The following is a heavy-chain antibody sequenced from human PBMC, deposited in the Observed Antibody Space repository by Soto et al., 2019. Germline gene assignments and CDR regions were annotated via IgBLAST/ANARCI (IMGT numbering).Heavy chain of an antibody. V-gene: IGHV4-59*12. CDR2: IYYSGNT. D-gene: IGHD6-13*01. CDR1: GASIRSYY. CDR3: ARSPRSIAAGGIDY. J-gene: IGHJ4*02. Sequence: LSLTCTASGASIRSYYGSWSRQRPGKGLEWIGYIYYSGNTNYNPSLKSRVTISVDKSKNQFSLRLSSVTAADTAVYYSARSPRSIAAGGIDYWGQGILVTVSS.